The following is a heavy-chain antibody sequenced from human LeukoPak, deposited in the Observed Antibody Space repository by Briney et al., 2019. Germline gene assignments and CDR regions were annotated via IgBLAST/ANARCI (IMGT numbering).Heavy chain of an antibody. V-gene: IGHV1-69*05. J-gene: IGHJ5*02. CDR3: ARDGGTTIKRVWFDP. CDR1: GGTFSSYA. Sequence: GASVKVSCKASGGTFSSYAISWVRQAPGQGLEWMGGIIPIFGTANYAQKFQGRVTITTDESTSTAYMELSSLRAEDTAVYYCARDGGTTIKRVWFDPWGQGTLVTVSS. D-gene: IGHD4-11*01. CDR2: IIPIFGTA.